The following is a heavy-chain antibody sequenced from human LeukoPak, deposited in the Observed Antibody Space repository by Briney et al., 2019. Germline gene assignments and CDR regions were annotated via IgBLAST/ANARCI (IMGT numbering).Heavy chain of an antibody. Sequence: SETLSLTCAVYGGSFSGYYWSWIRQPPGKGLEWIGEINHSGSTNYNPSLKSRVTISVDTSKNQFSLQLSSMTSADTALYYRARAWQGYYDSSGYYLLDYWGQGTLVTVSS. CDR2: INHSGST. D-gene: IGHD3-22*01. CDR3: ARAWQGYYDSSGYYLLDY. J-gene: IGHJ4*02. CDR1: GGSFSGYY. V-gene: IGHV4-34*01.